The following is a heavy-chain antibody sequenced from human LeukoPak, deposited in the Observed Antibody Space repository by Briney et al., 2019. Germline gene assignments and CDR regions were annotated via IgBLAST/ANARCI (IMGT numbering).Heavy chain of an antibody. D-gene: IGHD5-18*01. V-gene: IGHV4-30-4*01. CDR1: GGSISSGDRY. J-gene: IGHJ4*02. CDR2: IYSTGNT. Sequence: SETLSLTCTVSGGSISSGDRYWSWICQSPGKGLEWIGYIYSTGNTYYNPSLKSRVIISVDTSKNQFSLELNSATAADTAVYYCARDSYSYGYGGFDYWGQGILVTVSS. CDR3: ARDSYSYGYGGFDY.